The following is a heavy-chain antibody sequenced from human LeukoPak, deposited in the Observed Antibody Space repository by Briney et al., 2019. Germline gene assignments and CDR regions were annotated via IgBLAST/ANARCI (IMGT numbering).Heavy chain of an antibody. Sequence: AASVKVSCKASGYTFTSYGISWVRQAPGQRLEWMGWISAVNGNTNYAQKLQGRVTMTTDTSTSTAYVELRSLRSDDTAVYYCATLGYCSGGSCYVYWGQGTLVTVSS. J-gene: IGHJ4*02. CDR1: GYTFTSYG. CDR2: ISAVNGNT. CDR3: ATLGYCSGGSCYVY. D-gene: IGHD2-15*01. V-gene: IGHV1-18*01.